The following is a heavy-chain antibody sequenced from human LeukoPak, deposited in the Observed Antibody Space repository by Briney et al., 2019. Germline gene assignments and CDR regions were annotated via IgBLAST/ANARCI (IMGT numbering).Heavy chain of an antibody. CDR2: ISSSGST. CDR1: GDSISSGDYY. V-gene: IGHV4-61*02. CDR3: ARGPYSYDSSGAFDI. D-gene: IGHD3-22*01. Sequence: PSETLSFTCTVSGDSISSGDYYWSWIRQTAGKGLEWIGRISSSGSTNYNPSLKSRVTISVDTSKNQFSLKLSSVTAADTAVYFCARGPYSYDSSGAFDIWGQGTMVTVSS. J-gene: IGHJ3*02.